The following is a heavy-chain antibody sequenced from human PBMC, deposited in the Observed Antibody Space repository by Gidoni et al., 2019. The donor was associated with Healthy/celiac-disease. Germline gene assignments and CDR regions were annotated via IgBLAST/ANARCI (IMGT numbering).Heavy chain of an antibody. V-gene: IGHV4-34*01. CDR2: INHSGGT. CDR1: GGSLGGYD. J-gene: IGHJ5*02. Sequence: QVQLQQWGAGLWKPSETLSLTCAVYGGSLGGYDWSWPRQPPGKGRVRIGEINHSGGTNYNPYLKSRVTISVDTSKNQFSLKLSSVTAADTAVYYCARGGASPHHWFDPWGQGTLVTVSS. CDR3: ARGGASPHHWFDP. D-gene: IGHD3-10*01.